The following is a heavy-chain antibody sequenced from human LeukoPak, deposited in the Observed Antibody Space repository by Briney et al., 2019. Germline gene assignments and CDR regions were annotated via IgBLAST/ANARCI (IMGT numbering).Heavy chain of an antibody. CDR3: ARAEYDLWRTTKLNWFDP. J-gene: IGHJ5*02. D-gene: IGHD3-3*01. Sequence: SETLSLTCAVYGGSFSGYYWSWIRQPPGKGLEWIGEINHSGSTNYNPSLKSRVTISVDTSKNQFSLKLSSVTAADTAVYYCARAEYDLWRTTKLNWFDPWGQGTLVTVSS. V-gene: IGHV4-34*01. CDR2: INHSGST. CDR1: GGSFSGYY.